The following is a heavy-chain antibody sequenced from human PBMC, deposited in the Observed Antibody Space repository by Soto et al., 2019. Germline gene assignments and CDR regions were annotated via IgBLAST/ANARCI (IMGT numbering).Heavy chain of an antibody. Sequence: PGGSLRLSCAASGFTFMIYAMRWVRQAPGKGLEWVSTITGNGGTSYADFVRGRFTISRDNSKNTLYLQMNSLRAEDTAVYYCAKDAPGSGRPSDYWGQGTLVTVSS. CDR2: ITGNGGT. J-gene: IGHJ4*02. V-gene: IGHV3-23*01. CDR1: GFTFMIYA. CDR3: AKDAPGSGRPSDY. D-gene: IGHD2-15*01.